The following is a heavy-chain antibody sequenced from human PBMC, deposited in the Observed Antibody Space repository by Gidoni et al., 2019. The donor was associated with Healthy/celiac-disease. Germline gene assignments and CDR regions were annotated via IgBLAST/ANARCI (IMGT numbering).Heavy chain of an antibody. CDR2: INPSGGST. Sequence: QVQLVQSGAEVKKPGASVTVSCKASGYTFTSYYMHWVRQAPGQGLEWMGIINPSGGSTSYAQKFQGRVTMTRDTSTSTVYMELSSLRSEDTAVYYCAREDYYDSSGYYPSHFDYWGQGTLVTVSS. V-gene: IGHV1-46*03. D-gene: IGHD3-22*01. J-gene: IGHJ4*02. CDR3: AREDYYDSSGYYPSHFDY. CDR1: GYTFTSYY.